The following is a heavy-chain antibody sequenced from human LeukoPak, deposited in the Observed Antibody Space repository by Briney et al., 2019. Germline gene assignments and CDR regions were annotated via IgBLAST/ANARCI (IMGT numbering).Heavy chain of an antibody. CDR1: GFTFGNYW. J-gene: IGHJ4*02. V-gene: IGHV3-74*01. D-gene: IGHD3-9*01. CDR3: ARDLTGSIDY. Sequence: GGSLRLSCPASGFTFGNYWMHWVRQAPGKGLVWVSLINSDGRTTRYADSVKGRFTISRDNAKNTLYLQMNSLRAEDTAVYYCARDLTGSIDYWGQGTLVTASS. CDR2: INSDGRTT.